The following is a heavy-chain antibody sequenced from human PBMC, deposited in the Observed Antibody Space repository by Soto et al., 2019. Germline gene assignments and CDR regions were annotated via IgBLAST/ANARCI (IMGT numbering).Heavy chain of an antibody. Sequence: QVQLVQSGAEVKKPGSSVKVSCKASGGTFSSYAISWVRQAPRQGLEWMGGIIPIFGTANYAQKFQGRVTITADESTSTAYMELSSLRSEDTAVYYCARELATVVTGWFDPWGQGTLVTVSS. CDR1: GGTFSSYA. J-gene: IGHJ5*02. D-gene: IGHD4-17*01. CDR3: ARELATVVTGWFDP. CDR2: IIPIFGTA. V-gene: IGHV1-69*12.